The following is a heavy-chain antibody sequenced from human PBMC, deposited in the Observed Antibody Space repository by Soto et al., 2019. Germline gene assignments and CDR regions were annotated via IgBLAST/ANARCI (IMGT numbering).Heavy chain of an antibody. Sequence: ASVKVSCKASGYTFTSYYMHWVRQAPGQGLEWMGIINPSGGSTSYAQKFQGRVTMTRDTSTSTVYMELSSLRSEDTAVYYCARDAGDYYYDSSGPVDYWGQGTLVTVSS. D-gene: IGHD3-22*01. J-gene: IGHJ4*02. CDR3: ARDAGDYYYDSSGPVDY. V-gene: IGHV1-46*01. CDR2: INPSGGST. CDR1: GYTFTSYY.